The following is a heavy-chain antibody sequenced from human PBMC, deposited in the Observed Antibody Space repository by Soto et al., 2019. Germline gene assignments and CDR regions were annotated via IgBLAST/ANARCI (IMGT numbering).Heavy chain of an antibody. CDR2: INHSGST. CDR1: GGSFSGYY. J-gene: IGHJ5*02. V-gene: IGHV4-34*01. Sequence: QVQLQQWGAGLLKPSETLSLTCAVYGGSFSGYYWSWIRQPPGKGLEWIGEINHSGSTNYNPSLKSRVTISVDTSKNQFSLKLSSVTAADTAVYYCARCITMVRGVTWFDPWGQGTLVTVSS. D-gene: IGHD3-10*01. CDR3: ARCITMVRGVTWFDP.